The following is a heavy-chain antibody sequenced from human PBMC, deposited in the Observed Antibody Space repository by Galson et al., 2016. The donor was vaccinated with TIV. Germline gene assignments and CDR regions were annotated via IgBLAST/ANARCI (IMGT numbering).Heavy chain of an antibody. J-gene: IGHJ6*02. CDR3: ARCRGDYYYGIDV. CDR2: VYYSGAT. D-gene: IGHD3-10*01. CDR1: GGSISNGDYY. V-gene: IGHV4-30-4*08. Sequence: TLSLPCSVFGGSISNGDYYWTWIRPPPGKGLEWIGYVYYSGATNYNPSLKRRVTLSVDRSTNQFSLRLNSVTAADTAVYSCARCRGDYYYGIDVWGQGTTVTVSS.